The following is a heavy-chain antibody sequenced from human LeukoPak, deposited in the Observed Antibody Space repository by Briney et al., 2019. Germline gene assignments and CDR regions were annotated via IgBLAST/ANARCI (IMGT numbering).Heavy chain of an antibody. J-gene: IGHJ4*02. CDR1: GGSISSNNYN. CDR3: AGSGGLANQGAVFDY. CDR2: IYYDGST. D-gene: IGHD3-10*01. V-gene: IGHV4-39*07. Sequence: SETLSLTCAVSGGSISSNNYNWGWIRQPPGKGLEWIGSIYYDGSTYYNPSLQSRVTISVDTSKNQFSMKLKYVTAADTAVYYCAGSGGLANQGAVFDYWGQGTLVTVSS.